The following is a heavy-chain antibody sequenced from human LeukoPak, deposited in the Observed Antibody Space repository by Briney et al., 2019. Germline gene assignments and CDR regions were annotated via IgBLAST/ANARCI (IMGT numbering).Heavy chain of an antibody. D-gene: IGHD3-22*01. V-gene: IGHV4-39*01. CDR3: ARREGYFDY. Sequence: SETLSLTCTVSGGSITRNSCYWAWIRQPPGKGLECIASIYYTGSTYYNPSLKSRITISLDIPKNQFSLKLSSVTASDTAMYYCARREGYFDYWGQGALVTVSS. J-gene: IGHJ4*02. CDR2: IYYTGST. CDR1: GGSITRNSCY.